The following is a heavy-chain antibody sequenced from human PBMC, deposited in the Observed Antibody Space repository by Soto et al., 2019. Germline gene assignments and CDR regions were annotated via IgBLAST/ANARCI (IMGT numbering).Heavy chain of an antibody. CDR1: GFSFITYV. Sequence: VQLVESGGGLVQPGGSLRLSCAASGFSFITYVMTGVRHAQGKGLEWVSRISGDGSSLSYADSVKGRFTISRDNARNTLYVQMNSLRAEDTAVYYCVAGFGELGYWGQGTLVTVSS. J-gene: IGHJ4*02. CDR3: VAGFGELGY. D-gene: IGHD3-10*01. V-gene: IGHV3-74*01. CDR2: ISGDGSSL.